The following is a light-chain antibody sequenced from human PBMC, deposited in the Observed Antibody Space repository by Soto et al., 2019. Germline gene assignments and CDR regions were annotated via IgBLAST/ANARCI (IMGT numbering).Light chain of an antibody. CDR1: QSVPSTY. J-gene: IGKJ2*01. Sequence: VLSQSPGRLSLSPGERATLSCRASQSVPSTYFAWYQQKSGQPPRLLISGTSNRATGIPDRFSGSGSGRDFTLTISRLEPEDFAVYYCQQYGNSPYTFGQGTKVDIK. CDR3: QQYGNSPYT. V-gene: IGKV3-20*01. CDR2: GTS.